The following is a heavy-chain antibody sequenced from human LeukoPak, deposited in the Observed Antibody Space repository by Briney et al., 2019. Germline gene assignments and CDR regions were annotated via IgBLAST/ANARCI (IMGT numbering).Heavy chain of an antibody. Sequence: SQTLSLTCTVSGGPISSGSYYWSWIRQPAGKGLEWIGRIYTSGSTNYNPSLKSRVTISVDTSKNQFSLKLSSVTAADTAVYYCASLYTYGDYDYWGQGTLVTVSS. CDR2: IYTSGST. CDR3: ASLYTYGDYDY. CDR1: GGPISSGSYY. D-gene: IGHD4-17*01. J-gene: IGHJ4*02. V-gene: IGHV4-61*02.